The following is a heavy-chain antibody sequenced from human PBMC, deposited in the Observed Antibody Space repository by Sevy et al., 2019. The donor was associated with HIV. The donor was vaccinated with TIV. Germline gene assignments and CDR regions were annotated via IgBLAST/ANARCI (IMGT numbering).Heavy chain of an antibody. J-gene: IGHJ3*02. CDR1: GFTFRTYW. Sequence: GGSLRLSCGVSGFTFRTYWMSWVRQSPGKGLDWVADINQDGSQKYYVDSVKGRFTISRDNAKNSLSLQMNRLRAEDTAVYYCTRMDDSSSWYGDDVFDIWGQGTMVTVSS. CDR3: TRMDDSSSWYGDDVFDI. D-gene: IGHD6-13*01. V-gene: IGHV3-7*03. CDR2: INQDGSQK.